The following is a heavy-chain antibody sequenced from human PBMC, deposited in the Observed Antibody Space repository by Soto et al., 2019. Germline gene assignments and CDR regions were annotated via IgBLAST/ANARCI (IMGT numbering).Heavy chain of an antibody. J-gene: IGHJ4*02. CDR2: ISGGGDST. D-gene: IGHD6-6*01. V-gene: IGHV3-23*01. CDR3: AKNIGSSSGFDY. CDR1: GFTFSNHA. Sequence: EVQVLESGGGLVQPGGSPRLSCAATGFTFSNHAMNWVRQAPGKGLEWVSGISGGGDSTRYADSVKGRFTISRDNSENTLYLQMYSLRADDTAIYYCAKNIGSSSGFDYWGQGTLVTVSS.